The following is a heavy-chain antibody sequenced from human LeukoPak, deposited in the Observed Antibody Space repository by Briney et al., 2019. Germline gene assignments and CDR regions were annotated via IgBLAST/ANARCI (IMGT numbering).Heavy chain of an antibody. V-gene: IGHV4-34*01. Sequence: PSETLSLTCAVYGGSFSGYYWSCIRQPPGKGLEWIGEIYHSGSTNYNPSLKSRVTISVDTSKNQFSLKLSSVTAADTAVYYCARIRSSSIYYGSGRGFDYWGQGTLVTVSS. CDR3: ARIRSSSIYYGSGRGFDY. CDR2: IYHSGST. J-gene: IGHJ4*02. CDR1: GGSFSGYY. D-gene: IGHD3-10*01.